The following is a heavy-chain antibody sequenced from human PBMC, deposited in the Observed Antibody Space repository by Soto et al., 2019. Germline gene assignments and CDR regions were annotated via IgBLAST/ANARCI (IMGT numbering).Heavy chain of an antibody. Sequence: SLKVSCKSSGGTFSSYAIIWVRQAPGQGLEWMGGIIPIFGTANYAQKFQGRVTITADESTSTAYMELSSLRSEDTAVYYCARDAQLRSFDYWGQGNMVTVSS. CDR2: IIPIFGTA. D-gene: IGHD2-2*01. CDR3: ARDAQLRSFDY. V-gene: IGHV1-69*13. CDR1: GGTFSSYA. J-gene: IGHJ4*02.